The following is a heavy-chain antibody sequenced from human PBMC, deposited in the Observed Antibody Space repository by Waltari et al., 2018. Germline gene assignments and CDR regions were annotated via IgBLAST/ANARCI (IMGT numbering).Heavy chain of an antibody. Sequence: EVQLVESGGGLVQPGGSLRLSCAASGFTFSSYSMNWVRQAPGKGLEWVSYISSSSSTIYYADSVKGRFTISRDNAKNSLYLQMNSLRAEDTAVYYCARRGVVVVAAKGPTTFDIWGQGTLVTVSS. CDR2: ISSSSSTI. D-gene: IGHD2-15*01. CDR3: ARRGVVVVAAKGPTTFDI. CDR1: GFTFSSYS. V-gene: IGHV3-48*04. J-gene: IGHJ4*02.